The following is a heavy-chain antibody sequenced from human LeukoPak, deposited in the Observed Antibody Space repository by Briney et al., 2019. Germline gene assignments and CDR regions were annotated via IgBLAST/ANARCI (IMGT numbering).Heavy chain of an antibody. D-gene: IGHD4-17*01. CDR2: ISAYNGNT. V-gene: IGHV1-18*01. J-gene: IGHJ4*02. CDR3: ARAPTVTIFWGDY. Sequence: GASVKVSFKASGYTFTSYGISWVRQAPGQGGEGMGWISAYNGNTNYAQKLQGRVTMTTDTSTSTAYMELRSLRSDDTAVYYCARAPTVTIFWGDYWGQGTLVTVSS. CDR1: GYTFTSYG.